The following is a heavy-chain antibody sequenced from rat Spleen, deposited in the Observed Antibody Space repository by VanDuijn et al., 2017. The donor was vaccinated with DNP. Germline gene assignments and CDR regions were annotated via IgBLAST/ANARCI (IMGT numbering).Heavy chain of an antibody. CDR3: VPRGGDY. V-gene: IGHV5-31*01. Sequence: EVQLVESGGDLVQPGRSLKLSCVASGFTFNNYWMTWIRQVPGKGLEWVASITSSGGSTYYPDSVKGRFTISRDNAKSTLYLQMNSLRSEDTATYYCVPRGGDYWGQGVMVTVSS. CDR2: ITSSGGST. D-gene: IGHD3-8*01. J-gene: IGHJ2*01. CDR1: GFTFNNYW.